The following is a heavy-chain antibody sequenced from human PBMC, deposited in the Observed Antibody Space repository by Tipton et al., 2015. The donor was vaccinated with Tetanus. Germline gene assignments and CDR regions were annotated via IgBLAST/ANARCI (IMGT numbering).Heavy chain of an antibody. CDR2: ILYGKST. CDR3: ARSKLLWFGESLSGFDS. D-gene: IGHD3-10*01. V-gene: IGHV4-59*01. CDR1: GGSMNSYY. Sequence: TLSLTCTVSGGSMNSYYWSWVRQPPGKGLEYIGYILYGKSTHYSPALESRVSMSGDPAKNQFSLRLTSVTAADTAVYYCARSKLLWFGESLSGFDSWGQGPLVTVSA. J-gene: IGHJ4*02.